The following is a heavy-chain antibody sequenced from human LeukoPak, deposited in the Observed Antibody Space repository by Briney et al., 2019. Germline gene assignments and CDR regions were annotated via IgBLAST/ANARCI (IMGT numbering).Heavy chain of an antibody. Sequence: PSQTLSLTCTVSGGSISSGGYYWSWIRQHPGKGPEWIGYIYYSGSTYYNPSLKSRVTISVDTSKNQFSLKLSSVTAADTAVYYCARGSDGSGSYNWFDPWGQGTLVTVSS. CDR2: IYYSGST. J-gene: IGHJ5*02. CDR3: ARGSDGSGSYNWFDP. D-gene: IGHD3-10*01. V-gene: IGHV4-31*03. CDR1: GGSISSGGYY.